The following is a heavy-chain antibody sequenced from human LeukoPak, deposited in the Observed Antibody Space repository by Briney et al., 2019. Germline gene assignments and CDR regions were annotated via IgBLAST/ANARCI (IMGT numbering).Heavy chain of an antibody. J-gene: IGHJ4*02. D-gene: IGHD2-2*02. V-gene: IGHV4-34*01. CDR3: ARDTDPYTY. CDR1: GGSFSGYY. CDR2: INHSGST. Sequence: SETLSLTCAVYGGSFSGYYWSWIRQPPGKGLEWIGEINHSGSTNYNPSLKSRVTISVDTSKNQFSLKLSSVTAADTAVYYCARDTDPYTYWGQGTLVTVSS.